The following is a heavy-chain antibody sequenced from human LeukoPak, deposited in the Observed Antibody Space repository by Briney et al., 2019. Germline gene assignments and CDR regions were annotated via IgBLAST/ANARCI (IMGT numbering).Heavy chain of an antibody. CDR1: GFXFSSYA. Sequence: PGGSLRLSCAASGFXFSSYAIGWVRQAPGKGLEWVSAISGSGGVTYYADSVKGRFTISRDNSKNTLYLQMNSLRAEDTAVYYCAREGVRGVIGYYFDYWGQGTLVTVSS. V-gene: IGHV3-23*01. J-gene: IGHJ4*02. CDR2: ISGSGGVT. CDR3: AREGVRGVIGYYFDY. D-gene: IGHD3-10*01.